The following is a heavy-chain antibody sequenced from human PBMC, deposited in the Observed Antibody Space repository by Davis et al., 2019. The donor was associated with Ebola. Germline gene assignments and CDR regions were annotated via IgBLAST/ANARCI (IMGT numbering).Heavy chain of an antibody. V-gene: IGHV4-59*01. CDR2: IFNSGTA. CDR3: ARDHMGSLDN. D-gene: IGHD1-26*01. J-gene: IGHJ4*02. CDR1: GGSISGYQ. Sequence: MPSETLSLTCTVSGGSISGYQWAWIRQPPGKGLDYVGHIFNSGTASYNSALKSRVTILLDKSSNQFSLKLNSVTAADTAIYFCARDHMGSLDNWGQGTLVTVSS.